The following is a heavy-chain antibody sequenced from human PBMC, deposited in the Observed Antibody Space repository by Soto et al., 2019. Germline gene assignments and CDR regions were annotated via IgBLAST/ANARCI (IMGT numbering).Heavy chain of an antibody. CDR3: ARGSILTGYYRTYGMDV. V-gene: IGHV3-48*01. Sequence: GGSLRLSCAASGFTFSSFHMNWVRQAPGRGLEWVAYITSSSDTIYYSDSVKGRFTISRDNGKNSLFLQMNSLRSDDTAVYYCARGSILTGYYRTYGMDVWGQGTTVTVSS. CDR1: GFTFSSFH. CDR2: ITSSSDTI. J-gene: IGHJ6*02. D-gene: IGHD3-9*01.